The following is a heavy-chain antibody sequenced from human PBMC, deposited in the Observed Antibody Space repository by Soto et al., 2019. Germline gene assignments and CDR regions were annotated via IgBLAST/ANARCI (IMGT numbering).Heavy chain of an antibody. CDR2: IYYSGST. D-gene: IGHD6-13*01. CDR1: GGSISTSSYY. CDR3: AREVAAAGDY. Sequence: QLQLQESGPGLVKPSETLSLTCTVSGGSISTSSYYWGWIRQPPGKGLEWIGSIYYSGSTYYNPSLRSRVTIPVDTSKNRFSLKLSSVTAADTAVYYCAREVAAAGDYWGQGTLVTVSS. J-gene: IGHJ4*02. V-gene: IGHV4-39*02.